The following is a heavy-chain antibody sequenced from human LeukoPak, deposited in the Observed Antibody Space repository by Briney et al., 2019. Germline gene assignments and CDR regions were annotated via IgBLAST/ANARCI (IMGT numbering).Heavy chain of an antibody. CDR1: GGSISSSSYY. D-gene: IGHD6-13*01. J-gene: IGHJ4*02. CDR2: IYYSGST. CDR3: AAEQQLVQGGLDY. V-gene: IGHV4-39*07. Sequence: SETLSLTCTVSGGSISSSSYYWGWIRQPPGKGLEWIGSIYYSGSTYYNPSLKSRVTISVDTSKNQFSLKLSSVTAADTAVYYCAAEQQLVQGGLDYWGQGTLVTVSS.